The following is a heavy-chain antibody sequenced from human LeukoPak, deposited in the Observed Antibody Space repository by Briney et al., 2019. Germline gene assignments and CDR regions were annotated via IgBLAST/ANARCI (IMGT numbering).Heavy chain of an antibody. CDR3: AKAIDY. J-gene: IGHJ4*02. CDR2: ISSSGSTI. CDR1: GFTFSSYE. Sequence: GGSLRLSCAATGFTFSSYEMNWVRQAPGKGLEWVSYISSSGSTIYYADSVKGRFTTSKDDAKNSLYLQMNSLRADDTAVYYCAKAIDYWGLGTLVTVSS. V-gene: IGHV3-48*03.